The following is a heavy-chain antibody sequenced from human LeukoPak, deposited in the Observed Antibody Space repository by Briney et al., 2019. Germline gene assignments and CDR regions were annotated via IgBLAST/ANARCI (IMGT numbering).Heavy chain of an antibody. CDR2: GDYSGGT. Sequence: NASETLSLTCTVSGDSFTSVTDYWAWIRQPPGKGLEWIATGDYSGGTYYNPSLESRVAISADMSKNQISLQLTSVTGADTAVYYCAGERGEEYSSGWYKTNFFYNWGQGIRVTVSS. J-gene: IGHJ4*02. CDR3: AGERGEEYSSGWYKTNFFYN. D-gene: IGHD6-19*01. CDR1: GDSFTSVTDY. V-gene: IGHV4-39*07.